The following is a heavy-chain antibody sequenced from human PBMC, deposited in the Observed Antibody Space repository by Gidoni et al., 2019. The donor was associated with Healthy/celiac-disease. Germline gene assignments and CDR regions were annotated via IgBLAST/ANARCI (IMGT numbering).Heavy chain of an antibody. J-gene: IGHJ4*02. CDR1: GLPVSSNY. Sequence: EGQLVESGGGLVQPGGSLRLSCAASGLPVSSNYMSWVRQAPGKGLEWVSVIYSGGSTYYADSVKGRFTISRDNSKNTLYLQMNSLRAEDTAVYYCARDFIHGYGSGEGDEYWGQGTLVTVSS. CDR2: IYSGGST. CDR3: ARDFIHGYGSGEGDEY. V-gene: IGHV3-66*02. D-gene: IGHD3-10*01.